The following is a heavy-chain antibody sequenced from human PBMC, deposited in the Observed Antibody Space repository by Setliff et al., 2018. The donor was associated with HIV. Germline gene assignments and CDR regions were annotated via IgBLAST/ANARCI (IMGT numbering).Heavy chain of an antibody. Sequence: ASVKVSCKASGGTFGSYVISWVRQAPGQGPEWMGGIIPILGIVNYAQKFQGRVTITADKSTSTVYMELSSLRSEDTAFYYCARSAHDSETGYWGQGTLVTVSS. CDR1: GGTFGSYV. CDR3: ARSAHDSETGY. J-gene: IGHJ4*02. CDR2: IIPILGIV. V-gene: IGHV1-69*10. D-gene: IGHD5-12*01.